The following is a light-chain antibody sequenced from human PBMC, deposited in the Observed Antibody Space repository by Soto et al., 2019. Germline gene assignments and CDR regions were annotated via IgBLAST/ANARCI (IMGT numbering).Light chain of an antibody. Sequence: QSVLTQPASVSGSPGQSITISCTGTSSDVGGYNYVSWYQQHPGKAPKLMIYDVSNRPSGVSNRFSGSKSSNTASLTISGLQAEDEADYYCSSYTSSSTPLVFGTGTKVTVL. CDR3: SSYTSSSTPLV. CDR1: SSDVGGYNY. J-gene: IGLJ1*01. V-gene: IGLV2-14*01. CDR2: DVS.